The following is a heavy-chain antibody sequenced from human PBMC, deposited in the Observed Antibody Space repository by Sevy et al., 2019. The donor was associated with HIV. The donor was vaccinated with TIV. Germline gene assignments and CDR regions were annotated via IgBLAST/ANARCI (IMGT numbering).Heavy chain of an antibody. D-gene: IGHD2-8*01. J-gene: IGHJ4*02. CDR2: LSFGCGKI. Sequence: GGSLRLSCALSGFNFNIYSMSWVRQAPGKGLEWVSTLSFGCGKINYADSVKGRFIISRDDSKNTLYLQMNSLRAEDTAVYFCAREGCTRPHDYWGQGTLVTVSS. CDR1: GFNFNIYS. V-gene: IGHV3-23*01. CDR3: AREGCTRPHDY.